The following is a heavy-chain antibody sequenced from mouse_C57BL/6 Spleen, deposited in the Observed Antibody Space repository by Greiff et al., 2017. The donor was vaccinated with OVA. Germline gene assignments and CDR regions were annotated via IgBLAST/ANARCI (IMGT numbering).Heavy chain of an antibody. CDR3: ARPTYYGSSYDY. V-gene: IGHV1-55*01. D-gene: IGHD1-1*01. J-gene: IGHJ2*01. CDR1: GYTFTSYW. Sequence: QVQLQQPGAELVKPGASVKMSCKASGYTFTSYWITWVKQRPGQGLEWIGDIYPGSGSTTYNEKFKSKATLTVDTSSSTAYMQLSSLTSEDSAVYYCARPTYYGSSYDYWGQGTTLTVSS. CDR2: IYPGSGST.